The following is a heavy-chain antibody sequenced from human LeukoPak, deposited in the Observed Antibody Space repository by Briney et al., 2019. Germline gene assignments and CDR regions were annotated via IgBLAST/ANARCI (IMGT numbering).Heavy chain of an antibody. CDR3: ARAGGFFSPFGY. J-gene: IGHJ4*02. CDR2: IYYSGST. Sequence: SQTLSLTCSVSGGSISSDDYCWNWIRQHPGKGLEWIGYIYYSGSTYYNPSLKSRVTISVDTSKNQFSLKLSSVTAADTAVYYCARAGGFFSPFGYWGQGTLVTVSS. CDR1: GGSISSDDYC. V-gene: IGHV4-31*03. D-gene: IGHD3-16*01.